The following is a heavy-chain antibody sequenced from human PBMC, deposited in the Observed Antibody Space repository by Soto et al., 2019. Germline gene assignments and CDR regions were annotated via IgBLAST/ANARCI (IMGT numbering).Heavy chain of an antibody. CDR2: IYYSGST. D-gene: IGHD7-27*01. V-gene: IGHV4-59*08. J-gene: IGHJ4*02. CDR1: GGSISSYY. Sequence: SETLSLTCTVSGGSISSYYWSWIRQPPGKGLEWIGYIYYSGSTNYNPSLKSRVTISVDTSKNQFSLKLSSVTAADTAVYYCARRTLTGDSDYWGQGTLVTVSS. CDR3: ARRTLTGDSDY.